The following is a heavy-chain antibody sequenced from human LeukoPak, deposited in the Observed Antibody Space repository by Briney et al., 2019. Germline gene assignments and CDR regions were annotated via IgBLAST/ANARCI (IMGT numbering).Heavy chain of an antibody. Sequence: PGGSLRLSCAASRFTFSSYWMNWVRQAPGKGLEWVANIKQDGSEKYYVDSVKGRFTISRDNSKNTLYLQMNSLRAEDTAVYYCASAIVVVTATDYWGQGTLVTVS. CDR1: RFTFSSYW. CDR3: ASAIVVVTATDY. D-gene: IGHD2-21*02. CDR2: IKQDGSEK. J-gene: IGHJ4*02. V-gene: IGHV3-7*01.